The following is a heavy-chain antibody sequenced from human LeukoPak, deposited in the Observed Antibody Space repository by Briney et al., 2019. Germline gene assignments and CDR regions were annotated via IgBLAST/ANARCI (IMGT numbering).Heavy chain of an antibody. Sequence: KPSETLSLTCTVSGGSISSYYWSWIRQPPGKGLEWIGYIYYSGSTNYNPSLKSRVTISVDTSKNQFSLKLSSVTAADTAVYYCAGGRIVVANTGAFDIWGQGTMVPVSS. CDR1: GGSISSYY. D-gene: IGHD3-22*01. V-gene: IGHV4-59*01. CDR2: IYYSGST. J-gene: IGHJ3*02. CDR3: AGGRIVVANTGAFDI.